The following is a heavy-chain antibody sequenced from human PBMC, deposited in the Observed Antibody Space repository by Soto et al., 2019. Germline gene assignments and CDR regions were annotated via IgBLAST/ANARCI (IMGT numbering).Heavy chain of an antibody. CDR2: IYYSGST. CDR1: GGSISSSSYY. D-gene: IGHD2-8*01. V-gene: IGHV4-39*01. Sequence: SETLSLTCTVSGGSISSSSYYWGWIRQPPGKGLEWIGSIYYSGSTYYNPSLKSRVTISVDTSKNQFSLKLSSVTAADTAVYYCARLITVLMVYAIPSWFDPWGQGTLVTVSS. CDR3: ARLITVLMVYAIPSWFDP. J-gene: IGHJ5*02.